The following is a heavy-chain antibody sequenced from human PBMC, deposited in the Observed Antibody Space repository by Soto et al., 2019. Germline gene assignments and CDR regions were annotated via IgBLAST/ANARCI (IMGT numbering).Heavy chain of an antibody. J-gene: IGHJ4*02. D-gene: IGHD1-1*01. V-gene: IGHV3-11*06. CDR1: GFTFSDYY. CDR3: ARLGDNYNLLDY. Sequence: PWGSRRLSCAASGFTFSDYYMSWIRQAPGKGLEWLSYSSDSGTFTRYADSVKGRFSIPRDNAKNSLYLQINSLRGEDTAIYYCARLGDNYNLLDYWGQGTRSPSPQ. CDR2: SSDSGTFT.